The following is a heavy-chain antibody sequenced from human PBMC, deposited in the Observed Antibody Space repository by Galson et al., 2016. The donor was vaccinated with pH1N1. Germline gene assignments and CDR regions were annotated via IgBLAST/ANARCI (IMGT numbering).Heavy chain of an antibody. D-gene: IGHD2-2*01. CDR2: MNPKSGNT. V-gene: IGHV1-8*01. J-gene: IGHJ5*01. Sequence: SVKVSCKASGYTFNRHDIHWVRQASGQGLEWMGWMNPKSGNTGFAQKFQGRVTMTRNTSTTTAYMELNGLRFEDTAIYYCARGLAQHGSGTSWFWFDSWGQGTLLTVSS. CDR3: ARGLAQHGSGTSWFWFDS. CDR1: GYTFNRHD.